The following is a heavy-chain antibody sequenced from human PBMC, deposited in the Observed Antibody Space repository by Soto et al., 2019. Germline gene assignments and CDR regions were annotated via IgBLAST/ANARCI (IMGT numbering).Heavy chain of an antibody. Sequence: GGSLRLSCAASGFTFSSYSMNWVRQAPGKGLEWVSSISSSSSYIYYADSVKGRFTISRDNAKNSLYLHMNSLRAEDTAVYYCARDPLPELEYSSSSDAFDIWGQGTMVTVSS. CDR1: GFTFSSYS. J-gene: IGHJ3*02. CDR2: ISSSSSYI. CDR3: ARDPLPELEYSSSSDAFDI. D-gene: IGHD6-6*01. V-gene: IGHV3-21*01.